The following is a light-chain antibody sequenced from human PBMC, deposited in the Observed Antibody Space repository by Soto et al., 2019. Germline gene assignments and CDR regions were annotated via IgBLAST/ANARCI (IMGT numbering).Light chain of an antibody. CDR2: EVT. Sequence: QSVLTQPASVSGSPGQSITIPCTGTSSDVGAYNYVSWYQQHPGKVPKLMIYEVTNRPSGVSNRFSGSKSGNTASLTISGLQAEDEADYYCSSYTSSSTLVFGGGTKVTVL. CDR1: SSDVGAYNY. CDR3: SSYTSSSTLV. V-gene: IGLV2-14*01. J-gene: IGLJ2*01.